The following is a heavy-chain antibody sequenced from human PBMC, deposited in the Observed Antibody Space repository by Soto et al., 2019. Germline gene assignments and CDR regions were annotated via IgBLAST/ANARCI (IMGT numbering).Heavy chain of an antibody. V-gene: IGHV1-69*12. CDR1: GGTFSSYA. CDR2: IIPIFGTA. Sequence: QVQLVQSGAEVKKPGPSVKVSCKASGGTFSSYAITWVRQAPGQGLEWMGGIIPIFGTANYAQKFQARVPISGDESTGTADRELSRLRSEDTAVYYCARDGGPSGGYYPYWFDPWGQGTLVTVSS. J-gene: IGHJ5*02. CDR3: ARDGGPSGGYYPYWFDP. D-gene: IGHD3-22*01.